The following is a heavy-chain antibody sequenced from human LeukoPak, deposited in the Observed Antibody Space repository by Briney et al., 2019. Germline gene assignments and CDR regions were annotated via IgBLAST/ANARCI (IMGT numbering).Heavy chain of an antibody. Sequence: PGGSLRLSCAASGFTFSSYAMHWVRQAPGKGLEWVAVISYDGSNKYYADSVKGRFTSRDNSKNTLYLQMNSLRAEDTAVYYCARGGPIYCSGDSCYPGDYWGQGTLVTVSS. CDR2: ISYDGSNK. J-gene: IGHJ4*02. CDR3: ARGGPIYCSGDSCYPGDY. CDR1: GFTFSSYA. V-gene: IGHV3-30-3*01. D-gene: IGHD2-15*01.